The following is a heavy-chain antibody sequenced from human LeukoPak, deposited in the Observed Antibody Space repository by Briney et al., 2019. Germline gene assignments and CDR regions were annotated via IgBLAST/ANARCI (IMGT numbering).Heavy chain of an antibody. CDR2: VTSSGNTM. V-gene: IGHV3-48*03. D-gene: IGHD4-11*01. J-gene: IGHJ5*02. CDR1: GFTFSSYE. CDR3: ARLRSKYWFDP. Sequence: TGGSLRLSCAASGFTFSSYEMNWVRQAPGKGLEWVSFVTSSGNTMYYADSVKGRFTISRDNAKNSLYLQMNSLRADDTAVYYCARLRSKYWFDPWGQGTLVTVPS.